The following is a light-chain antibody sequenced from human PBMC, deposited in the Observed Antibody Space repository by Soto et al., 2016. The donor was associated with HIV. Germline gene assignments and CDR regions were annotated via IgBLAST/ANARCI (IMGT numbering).Light chain of an antibody. CDR3: QQYNTVPWT. V-gene: IGKV1-5*03. J-gene: IGKJ1*01. CDR2: KTS. Sequence: DIQMTQSPSSLSASIGDRVTITCRASQSVSVWLAWYQQKPGKAPNLLIFKTSTLEVGVPSRFSGSGSGIDFTLTLSSVQPDDVGTYYCQQYNTVPWTFGQGTKLEMK. CDR1: QSVSVW.